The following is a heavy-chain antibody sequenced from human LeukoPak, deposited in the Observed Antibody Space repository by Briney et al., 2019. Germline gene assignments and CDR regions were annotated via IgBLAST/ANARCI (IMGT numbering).Heavy chain of an antibody. CDR2: IYHSGST. D-gene: IGHD3-9*01. V-gene: IGHV4-38-2*02. J-gene: IGHJ4*02. CDR1: GYSISDGYY. CDR3: ARQDFDILTGFLPYYFDF. Sequence: SETLSLTCTISGYSISDGYYWGWIRQPPGKGLEWCGSIYHSGSTYYAASLESRVNISLDTSKNQFSLRLTSVTAADTAVYYCARQDFDILTGFLPYYFDFWGQGILVTVSS.